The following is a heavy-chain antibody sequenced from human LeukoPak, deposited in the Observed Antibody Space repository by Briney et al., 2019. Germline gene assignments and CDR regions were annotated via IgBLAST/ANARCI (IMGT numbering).Heavy chain of an antibody. J-gene: IGHJ6*03. CDR3: ARELRFLSGYYYYYYYMDV. D-gene: IGHD3-3*01. CDR1: GGSFSGYY. V-gene: IGHV4-34*01. CDR2: INHSGST. Sequence: TSETLSLTCAVYGGSFSGYYWSWLRQPPGKGLEWIGEINHSGSTNYNPSLKSRVPISVDTSKNQFSLKLSSVTAADTAVYYCARELRFLSGYYYYYYYMDVWGKGTTVTVSS.